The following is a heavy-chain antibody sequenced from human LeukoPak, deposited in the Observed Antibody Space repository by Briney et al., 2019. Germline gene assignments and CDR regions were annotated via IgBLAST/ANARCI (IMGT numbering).Heavy chain of an antibody. Sequence: GGSLRLSCAASGFTFSSYAMSWVRQAPGKGLEWVSAISGSGGSTYYADSVKGRFTISRDNSKNTLYLQMNSLRAEDTAVYYCAKGAARGRWFGELLEYYFDYWGQGTLVTVSS. CDR2: ISGSGGST. CDR3: AKGAARGRWFGELLEYYFDY. CDR1: GFTFSSYA. J-gene: IGHJ4*02. V-gene: IGHV3-23*01. D-gene: IGHD3-10*01.